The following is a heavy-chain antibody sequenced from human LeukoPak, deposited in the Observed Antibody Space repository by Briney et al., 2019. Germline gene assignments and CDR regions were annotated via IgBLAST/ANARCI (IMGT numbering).Heavy chain of an antibody. Sequence: GGSLILSCAASGFTFSSYWMSWVRQAPGKGMERVANIKQDGSEKSYVDSVKGRFTISRDNAKNSLYLQMNSLRAEDTAVYYCARDRTWELPLIGYWGQGTLVTVSS. CDR2: IKQDGSEK. CDR3: ARDRTWELPLIGY. J-gene: IGHJ4*02. V-gene: IGHV3-7*01. D-gene: IGHD1-26*01. CDR1: GFTFSSYW.